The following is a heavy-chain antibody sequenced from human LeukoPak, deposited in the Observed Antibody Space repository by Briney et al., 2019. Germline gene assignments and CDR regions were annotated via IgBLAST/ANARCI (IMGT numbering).Heavy chain of an antibody. D-gene: IGHD2-21*02. CDR1: GGTFSSYA. J-gene: IGHJ3*02. V-gene: IGHV1-69*13. CDR2: IIPIFGTA. Sequence: SVKVSCKASGGTFSSYAISWVRQAPGQGLEWMGGIIPIFGTANYAQKFQGRVTITADESTSTAYMELSSLRSEDTAVYYCARDHLLAYCGGDCLGAFGIWGQGTMVTVSS. CDR3: ARDHLLAYCGGDCLGAFGI.